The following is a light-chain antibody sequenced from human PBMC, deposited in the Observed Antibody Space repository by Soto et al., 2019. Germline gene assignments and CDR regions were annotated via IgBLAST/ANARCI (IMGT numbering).Light chain of an antibody. J-gene: IGKJ2*01. Sequence: DIVMTQSPDSLAVSLGERATINCKSSQNILYSANNENYLAWFQQKPGQPPKLLIYLASTRESGVPDRFSGSGSGTDFTLTISSLQAEDVAVYFCHQYYDIPFTFGQGTKLEIK. V-gene: IGKV4-1*01. CDR3: HQYYDIPFT. CDR1: QNILYSANNENY. CDR2: LAS.